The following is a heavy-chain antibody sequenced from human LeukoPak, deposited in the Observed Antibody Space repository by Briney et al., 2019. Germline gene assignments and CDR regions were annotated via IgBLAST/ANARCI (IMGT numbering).Heavy chain of an antibody. CDR1: GFTFSSYA. CDR2: ISGSGGAT. J-gene: IGHJ4*02. D-gene: IGHD1-26*01. V-gene: IGHV3-23*01. CDR3: AKGEVVGLYYFDY. Sequence: GGSLRLSCAASGFTFSSYAMGWVRQAPGKGLEWVSAISGSGGATYYADSVKGRFTISRDNSKNTLYLQMNSLRAEDTAVYYCAKGEVVGLYYFDYWGQGTLVTVAS.